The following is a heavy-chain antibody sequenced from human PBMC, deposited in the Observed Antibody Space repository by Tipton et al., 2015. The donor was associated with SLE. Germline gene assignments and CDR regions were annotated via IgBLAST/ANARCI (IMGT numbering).Heavy chain of an antibody. CDR3: ARDASFLRFDY. J-gene: IGHJ4*02. Sequence: SLRLSCAASGFTFTPYTMHWFRQAPGKGLEWVSYITSSDTIYYTDSVKGRFTISRDNAKSSLFLQMNSLRPEDTAVYYCARDASFLRFDYWGQGTLVTVSS. CDR1: GFTFTPYT. V-gene: IGHV3-48*01. D-gene: IGHD3-3*01. CDR2: ITSSDTI.